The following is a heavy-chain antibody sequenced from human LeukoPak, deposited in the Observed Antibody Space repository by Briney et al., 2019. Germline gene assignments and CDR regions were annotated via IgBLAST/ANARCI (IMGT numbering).Heavy chain of an antibody. CDR1: GYTFTSYG. V-gene: IGHV1-18*01. CDR3: VRGVGYYYYYYMDV. J-gene: IGHJ6*03. CDR2: ISAYNGNT. Sequence: GASVKVSCKASGYTFTSYGISWVRQAPGQGLEWMGWISAYNGNTNYAQKLQGRVTMTTDTSTSTAYMELRSLRSDDTAVYYCVRGVGYYYYYYMDVWGKGTTVTVSS. D-gene: IGHD1-26*01.